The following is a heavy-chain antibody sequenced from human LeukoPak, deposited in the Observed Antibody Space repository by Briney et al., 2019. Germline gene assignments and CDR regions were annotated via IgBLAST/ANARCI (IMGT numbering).Heavy chain of an antibody. D-gene: IGHD1-7*01. CDR2: IYYSGST. Sequence: SETLSLTCTVSGGSISSYYWSWIRQPPGKGLEWIGYIYYSGSTNYNPSLKSRVTISVDTSKNQFSLKLSSVTAADTAVYYCARAELELPSYYYYYYMDVWGKGTTVTVSS. CDR3: ARAELELPSYYYYYYMDV. V-gene: IGHV4-59*01. J-gene: IGHJ6*03. CDR1: GGSISSYY.